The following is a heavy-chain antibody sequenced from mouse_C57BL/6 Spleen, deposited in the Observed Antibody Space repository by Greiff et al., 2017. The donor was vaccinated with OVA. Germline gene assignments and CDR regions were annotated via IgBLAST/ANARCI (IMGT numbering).Heavy chain of an antibody. J-gene: IGHJ4*01. CDR2: IYPGDGDT. CDR3: ARWGGSSLNYYAMDY. D-gene: IGHD1-1*01. CDR1: GYAFSSYW. Sequence: QVQLKESGAELVKPGASVKISCKASGYAFSSYWMNWVKQRPGKGLEWIGQIYPGDGDTNYNGKFKGKATLTADKSSSTAYMQLSSLTSEDSAVYFCARWGGSSLNYYAMDYWGQGTSVTVSS. V-gene: IGHV1-80*01.